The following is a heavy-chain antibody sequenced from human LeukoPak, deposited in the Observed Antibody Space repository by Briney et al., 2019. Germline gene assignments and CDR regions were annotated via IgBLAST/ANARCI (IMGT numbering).Heavy chain of an antibody. Sequence: GRSLRLSCAASGFTFSSYGMQWVRQAPGKGLEWVALISPDGRDKYYGDSAKGRFTISRDNSKNTLYLQMNSPRAEDTAVYYCAKDGATTWFGEATWGQGTPVTVSS. D-gene: IGHD3-10*01. CDR2: ISPDGRDK. CDR1: GFTFSSYG. CDR3: AKDGATTWFGEAT. V-gene: IGHV3-30*18. J-gene: IGHJ5*02.